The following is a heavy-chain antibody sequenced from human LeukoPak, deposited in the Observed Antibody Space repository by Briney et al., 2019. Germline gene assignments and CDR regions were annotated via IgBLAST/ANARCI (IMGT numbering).Heavy chain of an antibody. CDR2: IIPIFGTA. CDR3: ARGRREHGAGSGIDYYYYYMDV. D-gene: IGHD3-10*01. Sequence: SVKVSCTASGGTFSSYAISWVRQAPGHGLEWMGGIIPIFGTAKYAQKFQGRVTITTDESASTAYMDLSNLRSEDTAVYYCARGRREHGAGSGIDYYYYYMDVWGEGTTVTVSS. J-gene: IGHJ6*03. CDR1: GGTFSSYA. V-gene: IGHV1-69*05.